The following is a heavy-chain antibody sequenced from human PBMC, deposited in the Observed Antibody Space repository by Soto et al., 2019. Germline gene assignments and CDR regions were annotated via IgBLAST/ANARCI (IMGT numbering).Heavy chain of an antibody. CDR1: GYSFRTHG. CDR2: ISTYDDKT. Sequence: QVQLVQSGAEVKTPGASVKVSCRASGYSFRTHGISWVRQSPGLGLQWLGWISTYDDKTNFPQKFQGRITMTTDTSTRTAYMELRSLRSDDTAVYFCARDLGYCNSSGCVRNWFDPWGQGTLVTVSS. D-gene: IGHD2-2*01. CDR3: ARDLGYCNSSGCVRNWFDP. J-gene: IGHJ5*02. V-gene: IGHV1-18*01.